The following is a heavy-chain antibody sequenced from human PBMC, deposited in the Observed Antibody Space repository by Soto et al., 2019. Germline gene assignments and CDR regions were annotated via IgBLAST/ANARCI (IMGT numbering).Heavy chain of an antibody. CDR2: ISAYNGNT. CDR3: AREIAVAGKPSVLLVM. Sequence: ASVKVSCKASGYTFTSYGISWVRQAPGQGLEWMGWISAYNGNTNYAQKLQGRVTMTTDTSTSTAYMELRSLRSEDTAVYYCAREIAVAGKPSVLLVMWGQGTMVTVSS. CDR1: GYTFTSYG. J-gene: IGHJ3*02. D-gene: IGHD6-19*01. V-gene: IGHV1-18*01.